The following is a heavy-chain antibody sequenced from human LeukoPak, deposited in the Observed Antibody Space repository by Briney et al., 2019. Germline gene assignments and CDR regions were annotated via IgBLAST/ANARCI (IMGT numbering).Heavy chain of an antibody. J-gene: IGHJ6*03. D-gene: IGHD5-18*01. Sequence: GASVKVSCKASGYTFTSYYMHWVRQAPGQGLEWMGIINPGGGSTSYAQKFQGRVTMTRDMSTSTVYMELSSLRSEDTAVYYCARRGGGTAMVKFRYYYYMDVWGKGTTVTVSS. CDR2: INPGGGST. V-gene: IGHV1-46*01. CDR1: GYTFTSYY. CDR3: ARRGGGTAMVKFRYYYYMDV.